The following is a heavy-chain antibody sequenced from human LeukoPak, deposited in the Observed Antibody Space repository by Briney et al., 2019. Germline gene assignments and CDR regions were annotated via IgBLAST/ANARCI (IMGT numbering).Heavy chain of an antibody. CDR3: ARDPEEQPFDY. J-gene: IGHJ4*02. V-gene: IGHV1-46*01. D-gene: IGHD1/OR15-1a*01. CDR1: GHTFTNYY. CDR2: TDPIGGSA. Sequence: ASVKVSCKASGHTFTNYYIHWVRQAPGQGLEWMGITDPIGGSANYAQKFQGRVTITTDESTSTAYMELSSLRSEDTAVYYCARDPEEQPFDYWGQGTLVTVSS.